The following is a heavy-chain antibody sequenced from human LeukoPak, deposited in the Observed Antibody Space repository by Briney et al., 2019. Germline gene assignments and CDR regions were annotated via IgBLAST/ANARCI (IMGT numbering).Heavy chain of an antibody. Sequence: SETLSLTCAIYGGSFSGYYWSWIRQPPGKGLEWIGEINHSGSTNYNPSLKSRVTISVDTSKNQFSLKLSSVTAADTAVYCCARGPIFSGSYPLTGYAFDIWGQGTMVTVSS. J-gene: IGHJ3*02. CDR2: INHSGST. V-gene: IGHV4-34*01. CDR3: ARGPIFSGSYPLTGYAFDI. D-gene: IGHD1-26*01. CDR1: GGSFSGYY.